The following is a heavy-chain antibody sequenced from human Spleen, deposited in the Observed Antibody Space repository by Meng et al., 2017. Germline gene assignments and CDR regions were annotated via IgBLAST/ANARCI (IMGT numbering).Heavy chain of an antibody. V-gene: IGHV3-73*01. CDR3: AREAITMLRGLIIDNYNGMDV. CDR2: IRSKANKYAT. J-gene: IGHJ6*02. D-gene: IGHD3-10*01. CDR1: GFTFSGSV. Sequence: GESLKISCATSGFTFSGSVIHWVRQASGKGLEWVGRIRSKANKYATAYAASVRGRFTISRDISKNTLYLQMNNLRAEDTAVYYCAREAITMLRGLIIDNYNGMDVWGQGTTVTVSS.